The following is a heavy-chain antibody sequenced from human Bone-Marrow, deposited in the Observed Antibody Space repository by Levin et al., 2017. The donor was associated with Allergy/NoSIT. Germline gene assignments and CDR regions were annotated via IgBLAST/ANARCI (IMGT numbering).Heavy chain of an antibody. CDR1: GFPFSEFW. D-gene: IGHD5-24*01. CDR2: IKQDGTEK. CDR3: VRVSEGYRDIYNYGDY. J-gene: IGHJ4*02. Sequence: PGGSLRLSCAASGFPFSEFWMTWVRQAPGKGLEWVANIKQDGTEKYYVESVKGRFTISRDNTKTSVYLQMNSLRAEDTARYYCVRVSEGYRDIYNYGDYWGQGILVTVSS. V-gene: IGHV3-7*01.